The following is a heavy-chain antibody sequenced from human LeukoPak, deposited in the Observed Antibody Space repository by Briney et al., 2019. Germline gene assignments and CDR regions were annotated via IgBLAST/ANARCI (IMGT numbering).Heavy chain of an antibody. Sequence: GGSLRLSCAASGFTVSSDYMSWVRQAPGKGLEWVSVIYSGGSTSYANSVKGRFTSSRDNSKNTLYLQMNSLRAEDTAVYYCARIYYYYYYMDVWGKGTTVTVSS. J-gene: IGHJ6*03. CDR2: IYSGGST. CDR1: GFTVSSDY. CDR3: ARIYYYYYYMDV. V-gene: IGHV3-53*01.